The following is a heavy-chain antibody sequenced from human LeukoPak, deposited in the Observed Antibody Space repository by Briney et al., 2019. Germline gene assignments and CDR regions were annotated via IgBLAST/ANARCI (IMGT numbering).Heavy chain of an antibody. CDR2: ISGSGGST. D-gene: IGHD3-9*01. V-gene: IGHV3-23*01. CDR3: AKDLTPQGC. CDR1: GFTFSTSA. J-gene: IGHJ4*02. Sequence: GGSLRLSCAAPGFTFSTSAMTWVRQAPARGLEWVSTISGSGGSTYYADSLKGRFTISRDNSKNTLYLQMNSLRAEDTAVYYCAKDLTPQGCWGQGTLVTVSS.